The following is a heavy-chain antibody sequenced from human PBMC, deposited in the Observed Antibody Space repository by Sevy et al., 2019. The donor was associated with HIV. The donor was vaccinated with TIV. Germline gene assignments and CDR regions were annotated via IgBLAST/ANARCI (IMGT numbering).Heavy chain of an antibody. CDR3: TRNGGAFDNGFDP. CDR2: ISSSGSSI. D-gene: IGHD2-8*01. V-gene: IGHV3-48*03. J-gene: IGHJ5*02. Sequence: GESLKISCTASGFTFGSYDMNWVRQAPGKGLEWVSKISSSGSSIYYADSVKGRFTISRDNAKNSLNLQMNSLRAEDTAVYYCTRNGGAFDNGFDPWGQGTLVTVSS. CDR1: GFTFGSYD.